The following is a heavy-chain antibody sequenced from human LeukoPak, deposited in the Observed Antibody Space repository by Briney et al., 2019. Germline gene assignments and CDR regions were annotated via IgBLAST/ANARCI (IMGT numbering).Heavy chain of an antibody. D-gene: IGHD6-13*01. Sequence: GASVKVSCKASGYTFTSYGISWVRQAPGQGLEWMGWISAYNGNTNYAQKLQGRVTMTTDTSTSTAYMELRSLRSDDTAVYYCARVVDSYSSSWIDYWGQGTLVTVSS. J-gene: IGHJ4*02. V-gene: IGHV1-18*01. CDR3: ARVVDSYSSSWIDY. CDR2: ISAYNGNT. CDR1: GYTFTSYG.